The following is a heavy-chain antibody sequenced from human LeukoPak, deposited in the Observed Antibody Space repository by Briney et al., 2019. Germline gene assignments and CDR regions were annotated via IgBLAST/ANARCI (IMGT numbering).Heavy chain of an antibody. CDR1: GFTFSSYA. CDR2: ISGSGSGGIT. J-gene: IGHJ4*02. V-gene: IGHV3-23*01. CDR3: AKLLAVTNSYYFNY. Sequence: GGSLRLSCAASGFTFSSYAMSWVRQAPGKGLEWVSTISGSGSGGITYYADSVKARFTISRDNSKDTLYLQMNSLRAEDTAVYYCAKLLAVTNSYYFNYWGQGTLVTVSS. D-gene: IGHD6-19*01.